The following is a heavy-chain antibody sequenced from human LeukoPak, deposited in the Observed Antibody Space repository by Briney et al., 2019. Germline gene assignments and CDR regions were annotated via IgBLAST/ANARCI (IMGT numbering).Heavy chain of an antibody. V-gene: IGHV1-46*01. D-gene: IGHD2-2*01. CDR2: INPSGGST. CDR3: ALSSTSDIAY. Sequence: ASVTVSFKASGYTFTSYYMHWVRQAPGQGLEWMGIINPSGGSTSYAQKFQGRVTMTRDTSTSTVYMELSSLRSEDTAVYYCALSSTSDIAYWGQGTLVTVSS. J-gene: IGHJ4*02. CDR1: GYTFTSYY.